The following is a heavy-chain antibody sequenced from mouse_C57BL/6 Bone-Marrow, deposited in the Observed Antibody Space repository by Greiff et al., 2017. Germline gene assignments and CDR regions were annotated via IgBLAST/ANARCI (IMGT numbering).Heavy chain of an antibody. CDR1: GYTFTSYW. D-gene: IGHD1-1*01. CDR3: ARPHYGSGSWFGC. J-gene: IGHJ3*01. V-gene: IGHV1-55*01. Sequence: QVQLQQPGAELVKPGASVKMSCKASGYTFTSYWITWVKQRPGQGLEWIGDIYPGSGSTNYNEKFKSKATLTVDTSSSTAYMQLSSLTSEDSAVYYCARPHYGSGSWFGCWGQGPLVTVYA. CDR2: IYPGSGST.